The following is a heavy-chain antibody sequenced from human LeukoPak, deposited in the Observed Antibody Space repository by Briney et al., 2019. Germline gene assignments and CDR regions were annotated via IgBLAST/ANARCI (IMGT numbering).Heavy chain of an antibody. CDR3: ARAPTVLVGYCSSSSCQADY. D-gene: IGHD2-2*01. CDR2: IDPSSTYI. Sequence: GGSLRLSCAASGFTFRSYSMNWVRQAPGEGLEWVSAIDPSSTYIYYADSVKGRFTISRDNAANSLYLQMNSLRVEDTAVYYCARAPTVLVGYCSSSSCQADYWGQGTLVTVSS. CDR1: GFTFRSYS. J-gene: IGHJ4*02. V-gene: IGHV3-21*01.